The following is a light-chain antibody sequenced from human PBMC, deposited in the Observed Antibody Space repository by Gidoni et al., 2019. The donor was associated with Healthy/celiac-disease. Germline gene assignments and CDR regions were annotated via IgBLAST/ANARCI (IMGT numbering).Light chain of an antibody. Sequence: EIVMTQSPATLSVSPGERATLSCRASQSVSSNLAWYQQKPGQAPRLLIYGASTRATGIPARFSGSGSGTEFTLTISILQSEDFAVYYCQQYNNWPPRTFGQGTKVEIK. J-gene: IGKJ1*01. CDR2: GAS. V-gene: IGKV3-15*01. CDR1: QSVSSN. CDR3: QQYNNWPPRT.